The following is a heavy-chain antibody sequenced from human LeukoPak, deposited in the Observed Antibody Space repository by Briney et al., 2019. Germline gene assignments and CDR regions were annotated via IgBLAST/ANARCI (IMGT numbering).Heavy chain of an antibody. CDR2: INHSGST. D-gene: IGHD7-27*01. Sequence: SETLSLTCAVYGGSFSGYYWSWIRQPPGKGLEWIGEINHSGSTNYNPSLKSRVIISVDTSKNQFSLKLNSVTAADTAVYYCAKSPSWGSGLDAFDIWGQGTMVTVSS. J-gene: IGHJ3*02. CDR3: AKSPSWGSGLDAFDI. V-gene: IGHV4-34*01. CDR1: GGSFSGYY.